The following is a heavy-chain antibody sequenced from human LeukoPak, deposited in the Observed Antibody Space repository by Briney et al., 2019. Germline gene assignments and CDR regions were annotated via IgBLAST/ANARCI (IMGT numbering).Heavy chain of an antibody. CDR2: MSYSGHT. Sequence: SETLSLTCTISGDYIGRINYYWGWIRQPPGKGLEWIVSMSYSGHTYYNPSLKSRVTTSIDTSKTQLSLNLTSVTAAARAVYSWARGSDPYSGSYQFDSWGQGTLVTVSS. V-gene: IGHV4-39*07. CDR3: ARGSDPYSGSYQFDS. D-gene: IGHD1-26*01. J-gene: IGHJ4*02. CDR1: GDYIGRINYY.